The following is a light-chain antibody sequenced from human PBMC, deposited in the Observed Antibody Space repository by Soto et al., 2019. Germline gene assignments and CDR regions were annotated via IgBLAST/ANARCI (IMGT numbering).Light chain of an antibody. CDR2: GAS. J-gene: IGKJ4*01. CDR3: QQYKSWPPLT. V-gene: IGKV3-15*01. Sequence: IVMTQSPAILSVSLGERATLSCLARQSISDNFAWYQQRSGQAPRLLIYGASTRATGVPARFSGSGSGTEFTLTISSLQSDDFAIYYCQQYKSWPPLTFGGGTKVE. CDR1: QSISDN.